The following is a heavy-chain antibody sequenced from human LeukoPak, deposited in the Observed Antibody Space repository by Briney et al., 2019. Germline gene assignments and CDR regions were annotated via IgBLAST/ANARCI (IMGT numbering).Heavy chain of an antibody. CDR3: ARDFGWLSGFDN. D-gene: IGHD3-9*01. Sequence: GRSLRLSCAASGFTFSNYGMHWVRQAPGKGLEWVAIISYDGTNKYYADSVRGRFTISRDNSKNTLYLQMNSLRAEDTAVYYCARDFGWLSGFDNWGQGTLVTVSS. J-gene: IGHJ4*02. CDR2: ISYDGTNK. CDR1: GFTFSNYG. V-gene: IGHV3-30*03.